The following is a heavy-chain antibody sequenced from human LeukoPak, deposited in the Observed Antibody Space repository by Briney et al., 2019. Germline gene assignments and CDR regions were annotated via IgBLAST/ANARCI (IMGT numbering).Heavy chain of an antibody. J-gene: IGHJ4*02. Sequence: PGGSLRLSCAASGFTFSSYEMNWVRQAPGKGLEWVSYISNSGSTIYYADSVKGRFTISRDNAKNSLYLQMNSLRAEDTAVYYCARDDILTGYPTPFDYWGQGTLVTVSS. CDR1: GFTFSSYE. V-gene: IGHV3-48*03. D-gene: IGHD3-9*01. CDR2: ISNSGSTI. CDR3: ARDDILTGYPTPFDY.